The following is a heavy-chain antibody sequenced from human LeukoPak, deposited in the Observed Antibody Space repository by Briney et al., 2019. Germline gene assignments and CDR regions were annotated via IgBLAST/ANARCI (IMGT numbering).Heavy chain of an antibody. CDR1: GFTFSSYE. CDR3: AREHYYGSGSYFDY. J-gene: IGHJ4*02. CDR2: ISSSSTYT. D-gene: IGHD3-10*01. V-gene: IGHV3-21*05. Sequence: PGGSLRLSCAASGFTFSSYEMNWVRQAPGKGLEWVSYISSSSTYTNYTDSVKGRFTISRDNAENSLYLQMNTLRAEDTAVYYCAREHYYGSGSYFDYWGQGILVTVSS.